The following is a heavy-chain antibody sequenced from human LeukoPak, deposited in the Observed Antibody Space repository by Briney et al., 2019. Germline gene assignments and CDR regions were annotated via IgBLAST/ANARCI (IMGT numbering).Heavy chain of an antibody. V-gene: IGHV3-66*01. CDR2: IYSGGNT. CDR3: ARDPDSSGWHFED. CDR1: GFTVSRSY. D-gene: IGHD6-19*01. Sequence: GGSLRLSCAASGFTVSRSYMSWVRQAPGKGLEWVSVIYSGGNTYYADSVKGRFTASRDNSKNTVYLQMNSLRVEDTAVYYCARDPDSSGWHFEDWGQGTLVTV. J-gene: IGHJ4*02.